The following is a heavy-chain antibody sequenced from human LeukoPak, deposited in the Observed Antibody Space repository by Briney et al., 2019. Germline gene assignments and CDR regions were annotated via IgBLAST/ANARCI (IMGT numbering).Heavy chain of an antibody. Sequence: SETLSLTCAVYGGSFSGYYWSWIRQPPGKGLEWIGEINHSGSTNYNPSLKSRVTISVDTSKNQFSLKLSSVTAADTAVYYCARAPTYCGGDCYSDDWGQGTLVTVSS. CDR1: GGSFSGYY. CDR3: ARAPTYCGGDCYSDD. CDR2: INHSGST. J-gene: IGHJ4*02. V-gene: IGHV4-34*01. D-gene: IGHD2-21*02.